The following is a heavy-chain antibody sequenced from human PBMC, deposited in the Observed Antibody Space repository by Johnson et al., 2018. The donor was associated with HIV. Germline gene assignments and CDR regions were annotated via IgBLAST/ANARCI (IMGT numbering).Heavy chain of an antibody. V-gene: IGHV3-30*03. CDR2: ISYDGSNK. CDR3: ARGRIYGAFAFDI. Sequence: QVLLVESGGGLVQPGGSLRLSCAASGFSFSNTWMSWVRQAPGKGLEWVAVISYDGSNKYYADSVKGRFTISRDNAKNSLYLQMNTLRAEDTAVYYCARGRIYGAFAFDIWGQGTMVTVSS. CDR1: GFSFSNTW. J-gene: IGHJ3*02. D-gene: IGHD3-10*01.